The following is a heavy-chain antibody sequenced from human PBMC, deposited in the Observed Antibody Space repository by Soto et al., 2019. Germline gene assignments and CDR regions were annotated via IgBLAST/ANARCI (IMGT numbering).Heavy chain of an antibody. CDR3: ARDSGSSGYYSQYNGMDV. J-gene: IGHJ6*02. CDR1: GFTFRNYA. Sequence: GGSLRLSCEASGFTFRNYAMHWVRQAPGKGLEWVAIISYDGSNKYFADSVKGRFTISRDNSKNTLYLQMNSLRAEDTAVYYCARDSGSSGYYSQYNGMDVWGQGTTVTVSS. V-gene: IGHV3-30-3*01. D-gene: IGHD3-22*01. CDR2: ISYDGSNK.